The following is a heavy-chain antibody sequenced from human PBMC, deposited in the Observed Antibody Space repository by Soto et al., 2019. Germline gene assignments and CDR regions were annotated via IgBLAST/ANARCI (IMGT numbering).Heavy chain of an antibody. V-gene: IGHV1-8*01. J-gene: IGHJ6*02. CDR1: GYTFTSYD. CDR3: ARLIRFLGKYGMDV. Sequence: ASVKVSCKASGYTFTSYDINWVRQATGQGLEWMGWMNPNSGNTGYAQKFQGRVTMTRNTSISTAYMELSSLRSEDTAVYYCARLIRFLGKYGMDVWGQGTTVTSP. CDR2: MNPNSGNT. D-gene: IGHD3-3*01.